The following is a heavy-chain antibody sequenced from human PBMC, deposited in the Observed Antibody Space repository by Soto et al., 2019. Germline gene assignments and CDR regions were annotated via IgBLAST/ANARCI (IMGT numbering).Heavy chain of an antibody. D-gene: IGHD2-15*01. V-gene: IGHV4-30-4*01. CDR3: ARARYCSDGDCYSRVDY. Sequence: SETLSLTCTVSGGSISSGDYFWTWIRQPPGKDLEWIGYIYHSGSTQFNPSLKSRVTMSLDTSKNQFSLKLTSVTAADTAVYYCARARYCSDGDCYSRVDYWGQGTLVTVSS. CDR1: GGSISSGDYF. J-gene: IGHJ4*02. CDR2: IYHSGST.